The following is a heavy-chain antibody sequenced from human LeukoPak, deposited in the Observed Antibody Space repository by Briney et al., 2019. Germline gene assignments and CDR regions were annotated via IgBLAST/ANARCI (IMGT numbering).Heavy chain of an antibody. Sequence: SETLSLTCTVSGGSISSYYWSWIRQPPGKGLEWIGYIYYSGSTNYNPSLKSRVTISVDTSKNQFSLKLSSVTAADTAVYYCARSEYSCGADAFDIWGQGTMVTVSS. J-gene: IGHJ3*02. CDR2: IYYSGST. CDR3: ARSEYSCGADAFDI. D-gene: IGHD5-18*01. V-gene: IGHV4-59*01. CDR1: GGSISSYY.